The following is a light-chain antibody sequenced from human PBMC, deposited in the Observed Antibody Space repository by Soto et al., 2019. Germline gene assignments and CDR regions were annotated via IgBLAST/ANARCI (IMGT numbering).Light chain of an antibody. CDR2: GNN. CDR1: SSNIGAGYD. Sequence: QSALTQPPSVSGAPWQRVTISCTGSSSNIGAGYDVHWYHQLPGTAPKLLIYGNNNRPSGVPDRFSGSRSGTSASLAITGLQAEDEADYYCQSYDSSLSVWVFGGGTKLTVL. V-gene: IGLV1-40*01. CDR3: QSYDSSLSVWV. J-gene: IGLJ3*02.